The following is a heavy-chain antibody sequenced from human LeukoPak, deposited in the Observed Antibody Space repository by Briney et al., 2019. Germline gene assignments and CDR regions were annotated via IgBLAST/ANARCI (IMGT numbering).Heavy chain of an antibody. CDR1: GVTLRNYG. D-gene: IGHD2-21*02. CDR2: IRGSGDTT. CDR3: EKRGDKLDLI. Sequence: GESLRLSCAASGVTLRNYGLSWVRHTPGKGLEWVSAIRGSGDTTFYADSVKGRFTISRDNSENTVYLQMNSLRAEDTAVYYCEKRGDKLDLIWGQGTLVTVSS. V-gene: IGHV3-23*01. J-gene: IGHJ4*02.